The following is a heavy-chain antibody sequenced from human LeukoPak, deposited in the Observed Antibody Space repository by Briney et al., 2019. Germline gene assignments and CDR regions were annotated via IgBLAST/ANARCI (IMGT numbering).Heavy chain of an antibody. V-gene: IGHV1-2*02. D-gene: IGHD2-21*01. CDR2: INPNSGGT. J-gene: IGHJ5*02. CDR3: ARADRLDGGPYLIGP. CDR1: GYSFTDYY. Sequence: SVKVSCKTSGYSFTDYYMHWVRQAPGQGLEWMGWINPNSGGTSSAQKFQGRVTMTRDTSITTVYMEVSWLTSDDTAIYYCARADRLDGGPYLIGPWGQRTLVTVSS.